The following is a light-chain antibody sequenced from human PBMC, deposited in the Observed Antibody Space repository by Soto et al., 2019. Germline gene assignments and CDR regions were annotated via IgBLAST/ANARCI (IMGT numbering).Light chain of an antibody. J-gene: IGLJ1*01. CDR2: KDS. Sequence: SYELTQPPSVSVSLRQMARITCSGEALPKKYAYWYQQKPGQFPVLVIYKDSERPSGIPERFTGSRSGTIVTLTIRGVQAEDEADYYCLSADSSGTYRVFGTGTKLTVL. CDR1: ALPKKY. V-gene: IGLV3-16*01. CDR3: LSADSSGTYRV.